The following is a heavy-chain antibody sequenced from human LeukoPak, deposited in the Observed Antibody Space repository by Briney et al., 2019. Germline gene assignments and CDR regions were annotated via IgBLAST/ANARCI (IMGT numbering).Heavy chain of an antibody. V-gene: IGHV4-30-4*08. J-gene: IGHJ6*03. CDR2: IYYSGST. CDR3: ARVLATTVTTKGYYYYYYMDV. CDR1: GGSISSGDYY. Sequence: SETLSLTCTVSGGSISSGDYYWSWIRQPPGKGLEWIGYIYYSGSTYYNPSLKSRVTISVDTSKNQFSLKLSSVTAADTAVYYCARVLATTVTTKGYYYYYYMDVWGKGTTVTVSS. D-gene: IGHD4-17*01.